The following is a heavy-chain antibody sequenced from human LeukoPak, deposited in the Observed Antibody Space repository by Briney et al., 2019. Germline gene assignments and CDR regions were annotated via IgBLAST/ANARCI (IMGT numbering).Heavy chain of an antibody. CDR2: ITYDGSDK. CDR1: GFTFGSYA. Sequence: GGSLRLSCAASGFTFGSYAMHWVRQAPGKGLEWVAVITYDGSDKYYADTVKGRFTISRDNSKNTLYLQMNSLRAEDTAVYYCARESEALDIWGQGTMVTVSS. J-gene: IGHJ3*02. V-gene: IGHV3-30*04. CDR3: ARESEALDI.